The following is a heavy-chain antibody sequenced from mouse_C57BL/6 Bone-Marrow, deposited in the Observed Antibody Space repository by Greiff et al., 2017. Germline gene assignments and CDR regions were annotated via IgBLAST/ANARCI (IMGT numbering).Heavy chain of an antibody. CDR3: AKTPDDYDMDY. J-gene: IGHJ4*01. V-gene: IGHV2-3*01. CDR2: IWGDGST. CDR1: GFSLTSYG. Sequence: VKLVESGPGLVAPSQSLSITCTVSGFSLTSYGVSWVRQPPGKGLEWLGVIWGDGSTTSHSALISKLGLSTDNSKSQVFLKLNSLQTDDTATYYCAKTPDDYDMDYWGQGTSVTVSS. D-gene: IGHD2-4*01.